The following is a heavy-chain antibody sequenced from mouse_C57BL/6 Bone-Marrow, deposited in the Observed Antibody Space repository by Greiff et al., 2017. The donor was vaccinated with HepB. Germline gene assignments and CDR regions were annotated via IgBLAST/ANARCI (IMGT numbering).Heavy chain of an antibody. CDR2: ISSGGDYI. J-gene: IGHJ1*03. CDR3: TREGYYFFWYFDV. D-gene: IGHD1-1*01. V-gene: IGHV5-9-1*02. Sequence: EVKVVESGEGLVKPGGSLKLSCAASGFTFSSYAMSWVRQTPEKRLEWVAYISSGGDYIYYSDTVKGRFTISRDNARNTLYLQMSSLKSEDTAMYYCTREGYYFFWYFDVWGTGTTVTVSS. CDR1: GFTFSSYA.